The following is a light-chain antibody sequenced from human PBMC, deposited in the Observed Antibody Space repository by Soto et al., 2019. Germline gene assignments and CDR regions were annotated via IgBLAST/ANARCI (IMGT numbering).Light chain of an antibody. Sequence: DIQLTQSPSFLSASVGDRVTLTCRASQGINNYLAWYQQKPGKAPQLLIFGASNLQSGVPSRFSGSGIETEFSLTISGLQPEDFATYYCQQLHSYPRTFGPWTQVEIK. V-gene: IGKV1-9*01. CDR1: QGINNY. CDR2: GAS. CDR3: QQLHSYPRT. J-gene: IGKJ1*01.